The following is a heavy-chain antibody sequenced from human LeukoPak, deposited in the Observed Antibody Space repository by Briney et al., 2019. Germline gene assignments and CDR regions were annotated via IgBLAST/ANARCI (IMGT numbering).Heavy chain of an antibody. Sequence: SETLSLTCTVSGGSISSSSYYWGWIRQPPGTGLEWHGRIYYSGSTYYNPSLKSRVTISVDTSKNQFSLKLSSVTAADTAVYYCARLARHYYDSSGYYSPLNYFDYWGQGTLVTGSP. CDR3: ARLARHYYDSSGYYSPLNYFDY. CDR2: IYYSGST. D-gene: IGHD3-22*01. CDR1: GGSISSSSYY. V-gene: IGHV4-39*01. J-gene: IGHJ4*02.